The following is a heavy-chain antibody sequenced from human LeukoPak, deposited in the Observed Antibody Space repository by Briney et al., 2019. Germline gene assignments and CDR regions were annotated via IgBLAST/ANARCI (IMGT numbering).Heavy chain of an antibody. Sequence: SETLSLTCTVSGGSISSYCWSWIRQPPGKGLEWIGYIYYSGSTNYNPSLKSRVTISVDTSTNQFSLKLSSVTAADTAVYYCARYCTNGVCYIDAFDIWGQGTMVTVSS. J-gene: IGHJ3*02. CDR2: IYYSGST. CDR1: GGSISSYC. CDR3: ARYCTNGVCYIDAFDI. V-gene: IGHV4-59*01. D-gene: IGHD2-8*01.